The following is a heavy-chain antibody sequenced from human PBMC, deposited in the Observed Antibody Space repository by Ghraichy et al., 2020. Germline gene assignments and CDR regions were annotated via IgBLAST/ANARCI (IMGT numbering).Heavy chain of an antibody. CDR1: GFTFSDYY. CDR2: ISSIGSTI. CDR3: ARVREQLVPYYYNYMDV. Sequence: GGSLRLSCAASGFTFSDYYMTWIRQAPGKGLEWVSYISSIGSTIYYADSVKGRFTISRDNAKNSLYLQMNSLRAEDTAVYYCARVREQLVPYYYNYMDVWGKGPRSPSP. D-gene: IGHD6-6*01. J-gene: IGHJ6*03. V-gene: IGHV3-11*01.